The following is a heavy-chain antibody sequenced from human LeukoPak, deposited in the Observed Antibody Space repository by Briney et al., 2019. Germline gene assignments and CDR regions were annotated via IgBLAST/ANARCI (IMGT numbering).Heavy chain of an antibody. CDR1: GGSISSGDYY. D-gene: IGHD3-22*01. CDR2: IHYSGST. J-gene: IGHJ3*02. Sequence: SETLSLTCTVSGGSISSGDYYWSWIRQPPGKGLGWIGYIHYSGSTYYNPSLKSRVTISVDTSKNQFSLKLSSVTAADTAVYYCARKGLISSGYYDAFDIWGQGTMVTVSS. V-gene: IGHV4-30-4*08. CDR3: ARKGLISSGYYDAFDI.